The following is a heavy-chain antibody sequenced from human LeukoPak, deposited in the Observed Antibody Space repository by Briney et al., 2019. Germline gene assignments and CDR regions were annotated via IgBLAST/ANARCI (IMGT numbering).Heavy chain of an antibody. D-gene: IGHD3-10*01. CDR3: SRDRRHFDPWHGSEGGFDF. CDR1: GFPFGDYS. J-gene: IGHJ4*02. V-gene: IGHV3-49*04. CDR2: IRSKALGRTT. Sequence: GGSLRLSCTTSGFPFGDYSLSWVRQAPGKGLEWVGFIRSKALGRTTDYAASVKGRFTISTDDSKSIAYLQMNSLKTDDTAMYYCSRDRRHFDPWHGSEGGFDFWGQGTLVTVSS.